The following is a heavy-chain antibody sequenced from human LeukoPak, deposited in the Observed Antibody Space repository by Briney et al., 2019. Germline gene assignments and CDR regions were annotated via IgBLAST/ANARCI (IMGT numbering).Heavy chain of an antibody. CDR2: IIPIFGTA. CDR1: GGTFSSYA. D-gene: IGHD6-13*01. CDR3: ARDEIAAAGSAEYFQH. J-gene: IGHJ1*01. V-gene: IGHV1-69*13. Sequence: ASVKVSCKASGGTFSSYAISWVRQAPGQGLEWMGGIIPIFGTANYAQTFQGRVTITADESTSTAYMELSSLRSEDTAVYYCARDEIAAAGSAEYFQHWGQGTLVTVSS.